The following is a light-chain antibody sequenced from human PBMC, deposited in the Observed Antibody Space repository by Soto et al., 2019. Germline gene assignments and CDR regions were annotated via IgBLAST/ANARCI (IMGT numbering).Light chain of an antibody. Sequence: LTQPASVSGSPGQSITISCTGTSADIGGFYYVSWYQQFPGKAPKLIIYEVNNRPSGVSDRFSGSKSGHTASLTISGLQAEDESDYYCSSYSASGTIFGTGTKV. CDR3: SSYSASGTI. J-gene: IGLJ1*01. CDR2: EVN. CDR1: SADIGGFYY. V-gene: IGLV2-14*01.